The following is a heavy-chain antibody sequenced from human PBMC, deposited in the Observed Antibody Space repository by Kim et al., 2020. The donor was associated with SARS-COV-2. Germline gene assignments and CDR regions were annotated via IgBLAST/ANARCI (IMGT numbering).Heavy chain of an antibody. J-gene: IGHJ4*02. CDR3: AKAHSSSWGTFDY. Sequence: YTGSVKGRFPISRDNSKNTLYLQMNSLRADDTAVYYCAKAHSSSWGTFDYWGQGTLVTVSS. V-gene: IGHV3-23*01. D-gene: IGHD6-6*01.